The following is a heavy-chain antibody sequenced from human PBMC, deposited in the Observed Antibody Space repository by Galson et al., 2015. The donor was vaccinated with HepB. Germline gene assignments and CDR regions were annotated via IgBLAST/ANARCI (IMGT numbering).Heavy chain of an antibody. CDR2: ISSSSSNI. CDR1: GFTFSDYT. Sequence: SLRLSCAASGFTFSDYTMNWVRQAPGKGLEWVSSISSSSSNINYADSVKGRFSISRDNAKNSLYLQVTSLRAEDTAVYYCARLGARIPAAIYYYYGLDVWGQGTTVTVSS. V-gene: IGHV3-21*01. J-gene: IGHJ6*02. D-gene: IGHD2-2*01. CDR3: ARLGARIPAAIYYYYGLDV.